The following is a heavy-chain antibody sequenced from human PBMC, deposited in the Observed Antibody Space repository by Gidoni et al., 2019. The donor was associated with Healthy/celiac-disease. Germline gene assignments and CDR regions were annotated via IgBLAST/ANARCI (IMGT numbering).Heavy chain of an antibody. V-gene: IGHV3-30-3*01. CDR2: ISYDGSNK. J-gene: IGHJ6*02. Sequence: SSYAMHWVRHAPGKGLEWVAVISYDGSNKYYADSVKGRFTISRDNSKNTLYLQMNSLKAEDTAVYYCARDLITMIVVAGGNYYYYGMDVWGQGTTVTVSS. CDR1: SSYA. D-gene: IGHD3-22*01. CDR3: ARDLITMIVVAGGNYYYYGMDV.